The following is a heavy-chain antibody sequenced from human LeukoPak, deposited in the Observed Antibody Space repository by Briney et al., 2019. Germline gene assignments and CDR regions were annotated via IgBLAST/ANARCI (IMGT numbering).Heavy chain of an antibody. D-gene: IGHD3-10*01. J-gene: IGHJ4*02. CDR3: ARGGSGSGYLYYFDY. CDR2: INPNSGGT. V-gene: IGHV1-2*06. Sequence: ASVKVSCKASGYTFTGYYMHWVRQAPGQGLEWMGRINPNSGGTNYAQKFQGRVTMTRDTSISTAYMELSRLRSDDTAVYYCARGGSGSGYLYYFDYWGQGTLVSVSS. CDR1: GYTFTGYY.